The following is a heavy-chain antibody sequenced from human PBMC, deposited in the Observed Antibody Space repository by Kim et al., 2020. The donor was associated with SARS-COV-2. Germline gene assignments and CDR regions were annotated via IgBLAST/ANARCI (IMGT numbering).Heavy chain of an antibody. CDR3: AKDRRLLWFGEPSGMDV. Sequence: GGSLRLSCAASGFTFSSYGMHWVRQAPGKGLEWVAVISYDGSNKYYADSVKGRFTISRDNSKNTLYLQMNSLRAEDTAVYYCAKDRRLLWFGEPSGMDVWGQGTSVSVSS. V-gene: IGHV3-30*18. J-gene: IGHJ6*02. CDR2: ISYDGSNK. CDR1: GFTFSSYG. D-gene: IGHD3-10*01.